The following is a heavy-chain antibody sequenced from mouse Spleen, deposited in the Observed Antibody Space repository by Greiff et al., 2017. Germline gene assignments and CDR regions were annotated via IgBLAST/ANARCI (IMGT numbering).Heavy chain of an antibody. J-gene: IGHJ2*01. CDR2: ISSGSSTI. CDR3: ARGYYFDY. V-gene: IGHV5-17*02. Sequence: EVKLVESGGDLVKPGGSRKLSCAASGFTFSSFGMHWVRQAPEKGLEWVAYISSGSSTIYYADTVKGRFTISRDNPKNTLFLQMTSLRSEDTAMYYCARGYYFDYWGQGTTLTVSS. CDR1: GFTFSSFG.